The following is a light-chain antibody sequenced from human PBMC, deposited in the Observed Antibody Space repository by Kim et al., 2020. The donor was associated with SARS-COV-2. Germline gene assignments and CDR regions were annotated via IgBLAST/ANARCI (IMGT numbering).Light chain of an antibody. CDR1: SGDVGGYNY. Sequence: QSALTQPASVSGSPGQSITISCTATSGDVGGYNYVSWYQQHPGKAPKLMISEVSNRPSGVSDRFSGSKSGNTASLTISGLQAEDEADYYCSSYTSSTSRVVFGGGTQLTGL. CDR2: EVS. J-gene: IGLJ2*01. V-gene: IGLV2-14*01. CDR3: SSYTSSTSRVV.